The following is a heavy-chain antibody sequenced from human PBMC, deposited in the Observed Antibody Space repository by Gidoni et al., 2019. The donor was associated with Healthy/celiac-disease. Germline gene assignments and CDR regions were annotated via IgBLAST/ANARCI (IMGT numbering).Heavy chain of an antibody. CDR2: INHSGST. V-gene: IGHV4-34*01. Sequence: QVQLPQWGAGLLKPSATLSLTCAVCGGSFSGYSWSWIRQPPGKGLEWIGEINHSGSTNYNPSLKSRVTISVDTSKNQVSLKLSSGTAADTAVYYCAREGSCYGTLNWGQGTLVTVSS. D-gene: IGHD2-15*01. CDR1: GGSFSGYS. J-gene: IGHJ4*02. CDR3: AREGSCYGTLN.